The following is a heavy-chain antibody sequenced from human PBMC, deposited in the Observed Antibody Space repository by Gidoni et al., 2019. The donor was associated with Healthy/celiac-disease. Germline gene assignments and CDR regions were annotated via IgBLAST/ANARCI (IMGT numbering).Heavy chain of an antibody. CDR3: ANQYGDYAAGAFDI. V-gene: IGHV4-34*01. D-gene: IGHD4-17*01. CDR2: INNSGST. Sequence: QVQLQQWGAGLLKPSETLSLTCAVYGGSFSGYYWSWIRQPPGKGLDWIGEINNSGSTNYNPSLKSRVTISVDTSKNQFSLKLSSVTAADTAVYYCANQYGDYAAGAFDIWGQGTMVTVSS. J-gene: IGHJ3*02. CDR1: GGSFSGYY.